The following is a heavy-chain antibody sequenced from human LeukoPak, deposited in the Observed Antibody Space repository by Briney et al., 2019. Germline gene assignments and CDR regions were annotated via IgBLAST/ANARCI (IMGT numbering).Heavy chain of an antibody. D-gene: IGHD5-18*01. V-gene: IGHV4-39*07. J-gene: IGHJ5*02. Sequence: PSETLSLTCTVSGGSISSSSYYWGWIRQPPGKGLEWIGSIYYSGSTYYNPSLKSRVTISVDTSKNQSSLKLSSVTAADTAVYYCARDRGNTAMVSGWFDPWGQGTLVTVSS. CDR1: GGSISSSSYY. CDR2: IYYSGST. CDR3: ARDRGNTAMVSGWFDP.